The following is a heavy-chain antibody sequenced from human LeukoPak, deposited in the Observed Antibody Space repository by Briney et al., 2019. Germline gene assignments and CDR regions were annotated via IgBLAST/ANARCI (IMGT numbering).Heavy chain of an antibody. J-gene: IGHJ5*02. Sequence: GGSLRLSCAASGCTFSSYSMNWVRQAPGKGLEWVSSISSSSSYIYYADSVKGRFTISRDNAKNALYLQMNSLRAEDTAVYYCARGRGELLSYNGFDPWGQGTLVTVSS. CDR3: ARGRGELLSYNGFDP. CDR1: GCTFSSYS. CDR2: ISSSSSYI. D-gene: IGHD1-26*01. V-gene: IGHV3-21*01.